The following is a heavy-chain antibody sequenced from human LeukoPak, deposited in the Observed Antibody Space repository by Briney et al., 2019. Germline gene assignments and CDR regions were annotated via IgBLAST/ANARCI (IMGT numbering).Heavy chain of an antibody. CDR1: GGSFSGYY. J-gene: IGHJ4*02. Sequence: SETLSLTCAVYGGSFSGYYWSWIRQPPGKGLEWIGEINHSGSTNYNPSLKSRVTISVDTSKNQFSLKLSSVTAADTAVYYCARGHFYGEGYYFDYWGQGTLVAVSS. CDR3: ARGHFYGEGYYFDY. D-gene: IGHD4-17*01. CDR2: INHSGST. V-gene: IGHV4-34*01.